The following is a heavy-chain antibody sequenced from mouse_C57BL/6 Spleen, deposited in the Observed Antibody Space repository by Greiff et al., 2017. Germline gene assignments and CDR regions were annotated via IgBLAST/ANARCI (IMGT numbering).Heavy chain of an antibody. CDR1: GYTFTDYE. D-gene: IGHD2-12*01. CDR3: TRGDDYFRAMDY. CDR2: IDPETGGT. J-gene: IGHJ4*01. Sequence: VQLQQSGAELVRPGASVTLSCKASGYTFTDYEMHWVKQTPVHGLEWIGAIDPETGGTAYNQKFKGKAILTADKSSSTAYMELRSLTSEDSAVYYCTRGDDYFRAMDYWGQGTSVTVSS. V-gene: IGHV1-15*01.